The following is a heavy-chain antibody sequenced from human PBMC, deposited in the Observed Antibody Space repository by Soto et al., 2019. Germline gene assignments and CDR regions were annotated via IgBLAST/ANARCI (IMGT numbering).Heavy chain of an antibody. J-gene: IGHJ5*01. V-gene: IGHV1-18*01. CDR1: GYAFSGYR. Sequence: QVQLVQSGAEMKQPGASVKVSCKTSGYAFSGYRLSWVRQGPGQGLEWMGWISGYNGNTDYAQKFQGRVTMPTATSTRTAYMELRSLRSDDTAVYYCARDLGPPNWFDSWGQGTLVTVSS. D-gene: IGHD2-8*01. CDR3: ARDLGPPNWFDS. CDR2: ISGYNGNT.